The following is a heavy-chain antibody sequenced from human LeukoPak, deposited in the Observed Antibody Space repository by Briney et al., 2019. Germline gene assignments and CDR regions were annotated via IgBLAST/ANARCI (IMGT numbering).Heavy chain of an antibody. D-gene: IGHD5-24*01. CDR2: ISYDGSNK. CDR1: GFTFSSYG. CDR3: AKDGVEMATIEGDAFDI. V-gene: IGHV3-30*18. J-gene: IGHJ3*02. Sequence: PGGSLRLSCAASGFTFSSYGMHWVRQAPGKGLEWVAVISYDGSNKYYADSVKGRFTISRDNSKNTLYLQMNSLRAEDTAVYYCAKDGVEMATIEGDAFDIWGQGTMVTVSS.